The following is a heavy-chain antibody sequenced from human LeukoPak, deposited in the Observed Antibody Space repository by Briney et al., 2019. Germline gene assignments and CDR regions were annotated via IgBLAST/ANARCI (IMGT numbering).Heavy chain of an antibody. J-gene: IGHJ4*02. D-gene: IGHD3-16*01. CDR2: MNPNSGNT. CDR3: ARGAQYYDYVWGSPDH. Sequence: ASVKVSCKASGYTFTSYDINWVRQATGQGLEWMGWMNPNSGNTGYAQKFQGRVTMTRNTSISTAYMELSSLRSEDTAVYYCARGAQYYDYVWGSPDHWGQGTLVTVSS. V-gene: IGHV1-8*01. CDR1: GYTFTSYD.